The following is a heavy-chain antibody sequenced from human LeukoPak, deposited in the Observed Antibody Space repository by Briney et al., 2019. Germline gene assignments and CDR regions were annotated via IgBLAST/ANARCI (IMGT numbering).Heavy chain of an antibody. V-gene: IGHV3-21*01. Sequence: GGSLRLSCAASGFTFSSYSMTWVRQAPGKGLEWVSSISSSSSYIYYADSVKGRFTISRDNAKNSLYLQMNSLRAEDTAVYYCASRSYISGWYVYWGQGTLVTVSS. D-gene: IGHD6-19*01. J-gene: IGHJ4*02. CDR3: ASRSYISGWYVY. CDR2: ISSSSSYI. CDR1: GFTFSSYS.